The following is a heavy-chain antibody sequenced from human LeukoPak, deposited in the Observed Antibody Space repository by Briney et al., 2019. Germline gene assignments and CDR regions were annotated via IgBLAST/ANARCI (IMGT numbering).Heavy chain of an antibody. CDR1: GYSLTELS. Sequence: APAKVSCKVSGYSLTELSMHWVRQAPGKGLEWMGGFDPEDSETIYAQKFQDRVTTTEDTSTDTAYMELSSLRSEDTAIYYCALRTSPYYWGQGTLVTVSS. CDR2: FDPEDSET. V-gene: IGHV1-24*01. J-gene: IGHJ4*02. CDR3: ALRTSPYY.